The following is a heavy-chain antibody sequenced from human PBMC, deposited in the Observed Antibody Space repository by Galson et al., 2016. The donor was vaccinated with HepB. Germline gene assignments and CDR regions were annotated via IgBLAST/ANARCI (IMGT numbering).Heavy chain of an antibody. Sequence: SLRLSCAASGLTVSSNYMNWVRQAPGKGLEWVSVIYSGGSTYYADSVKGRFTIPRDISKNTVYLQMTSLRSEDTAVYYCARFLSGRDYWGQGTLVTVSS. CDR3: ARFLSGRDY. D-gene: IGHD2-15*01. V-gene: IGHV3-53*01. CDR2: IYSGGST. J-gene: IGHJ4*02. CDR1: GLTVSSNY.